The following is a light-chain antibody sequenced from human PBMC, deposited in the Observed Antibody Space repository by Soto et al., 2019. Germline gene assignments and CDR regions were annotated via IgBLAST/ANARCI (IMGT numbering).Light chain of an antibody. J-gene: IGKJ2*01. V-gene: IGKV1-5*01. Sequence: DIQMTQSPSTLSASVGDRVTITCRASQSISRWVAWYQQKPGKAPKLLIYDASCLESGVPSRFSGSGSGTEFTLTISSLQPDDFATYYCQQYNHYSTFGQGTKLEIK. CDR1: QSISRW. CDR2: DAS. CDR3: QQYNHYST.